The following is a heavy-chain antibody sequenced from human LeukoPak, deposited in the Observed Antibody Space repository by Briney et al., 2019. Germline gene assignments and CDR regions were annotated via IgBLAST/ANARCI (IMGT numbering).Heavy chain of an antibody. V-gene: IGHV1-18*01. CDR2: ISAHNGNT. Sequence: ASVTVSCKASGYTFTTHGIAWVRQAPGQGLEWMGWISAHNGNTNYAQSLQGRVTMTTDTSTNTACMELRSLRSDDTAVYYCARDGYFDLWGRGTLVTVSS. J-gene: IGHJ2*01. CDR1: GYTFTTHG. CDR3: ARDGYFDL.